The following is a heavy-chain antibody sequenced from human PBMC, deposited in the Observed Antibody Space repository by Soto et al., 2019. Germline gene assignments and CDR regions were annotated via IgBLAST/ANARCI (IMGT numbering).Heavy chain of an antibody. CDR3: ARVGAPGGYYYYFDY. CDR1: GFGFSSYW. D-gene: IGHD3-22*01. J-gene: IGHJ4*02. V-gene: IGHV3-7*01. Sequence: EVQVVESGGGLVQPGGSLRLSCAASGFGFSSYWMSWVRQAPGKGLEWVANIKEDGSEKYYVDSVKGRFSISRDNAKNSLYLQMNSLRAEDTAVYYCARVGAPGGYYYYFDYWGRGTQVIVSS. CDR2: IKEDGSEK.